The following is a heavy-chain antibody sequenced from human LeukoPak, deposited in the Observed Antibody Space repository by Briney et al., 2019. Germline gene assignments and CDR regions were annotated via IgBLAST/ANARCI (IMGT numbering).Heavy chain of an antibody. V-gene: IGHV1-69*05. CDR2: IIPIFGTA. CDR3: ARAAAAALHFDY. Sequence: SSVTVSCKASGGTFSSYAISWVRQAPGQGLEWMGGIIPIFGTANYAQKFQGRVTITTDASTTTAYMALSSLRSQDRAMYYCARAAAAALHFDYWGQGNLVTVSS. D-gene: IGHD6-25*01. J-gene: IGHJ4*02. CDR1: GGTFSSYA.